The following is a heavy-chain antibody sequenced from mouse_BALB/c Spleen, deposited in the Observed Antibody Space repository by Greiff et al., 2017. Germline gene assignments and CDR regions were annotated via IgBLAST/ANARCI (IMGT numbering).Heavy chain of an antibody. CDR1: GFDFSRYW. V-gene: IGHV4-1*02. D-gene: IGHD2-2*01. CDR3: ASYGYDYAMDY. Sequence: DVMLVESGGGLVQPGGSLKLSCAASGFDFSRYWMSWVRQAPGKGLEWIGEINPDSSTINYTPSLKDKFIISRDNAKNTLYLQMSKVRSEDTALYYCASYGYDYAMDYWGQGTSVTVSS. J-gene: IGHJ4*01. CDR2: INPDSSTI.